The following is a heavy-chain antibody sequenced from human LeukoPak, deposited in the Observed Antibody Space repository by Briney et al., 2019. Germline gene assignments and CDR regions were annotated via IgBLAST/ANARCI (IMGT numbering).Heavy chain of an antibody. J-gene: IGHJ4*02. CDR1: GFTFSNYA. CDR3: AKDLVGDSYGSIDY. CDR2: ISGSVDGT. V-gene: IGHV3-23*01. D-gene: IGHD5-18*01. Sequence: GGSLKLSCAASGFTFSNYAMSWVRQAPGKGLEWVSAISGSVDGTYYADSVKGRFTISRDNSKNTLYLQMNSLRAEDAAVYYCAKDLVGDSYGSIDYWGQGTLVTVSS.